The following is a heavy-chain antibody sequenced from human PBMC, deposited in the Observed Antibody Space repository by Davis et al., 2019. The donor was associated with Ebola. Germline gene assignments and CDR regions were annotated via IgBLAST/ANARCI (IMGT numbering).Heavy chain of an antibody. D-gene: IGHD2-21*02. Sequence: GESLKISCAVSGLPFSTYAMNWVRQAPGKGLEWVSYINSRSDTIYYADSVKGRFTISRDNANNSLYLQMNSLRDEDTAVYFCARDWGDIRFDYWGQGTLVTVSS. CDR2: INSRSDTI. CDR3: ARDWGDIRFDY. J-gene: IGHJ4*02. CDR1: GLPFSTYA. V-gene: IGHV3-48*02.